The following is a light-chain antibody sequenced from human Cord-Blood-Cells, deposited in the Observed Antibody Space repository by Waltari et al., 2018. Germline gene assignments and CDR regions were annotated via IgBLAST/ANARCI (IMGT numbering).Light chain of an antibody. CDR1: QGISSA. CDR3: QQFNSYPHT. CDR2: DAA. Sequence: AIQLTQSPSSLSASVGDRVTITCRASQGISSALAWYQQKPGKAPKILIYDAASLESGVPSRCSGSGSGTDFTLTISSLQPEDFATYYCQQFNSYPHTFGQGTKLEIK. V-gene: IGKV1-13*02. J-gene: IGKJ2*01.